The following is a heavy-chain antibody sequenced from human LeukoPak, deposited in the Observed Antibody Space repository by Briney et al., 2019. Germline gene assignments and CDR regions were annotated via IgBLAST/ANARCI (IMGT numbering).Heavy chain of an antibody. D-gene: IGHD2-15*01. CDR3: VRGYSFGPYGMDV. Sequence: QPGGSLRLSCSASGFPFSSYAMHWVRRAPGKGLEYVSAISDSGGSTYYADSVKGRFTISRDNSKNTLYLRMSSLRAEDAAVYFCVRGYSFGPYGMDVWGQGTTVTVSS. V-gene: IGHV3-64D*09. CDR1: GFPFSSYA. CDR2: ISDSGGST. J-gene: IGHJ6*02.